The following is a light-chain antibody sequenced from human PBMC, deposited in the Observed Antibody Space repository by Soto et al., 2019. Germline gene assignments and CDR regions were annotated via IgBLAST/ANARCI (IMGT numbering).Light chain of an antibody. Sequence: QSVLTQPASVSGSPGQSITISCTGVGGDVGNYNLVSWYQQHPAKAPKLIIYEDDKRPSGVSNRFSGSKSGDTASLTISGLQSEDEAAYYCCSYLGSSTVFGGGTQLTVL. CDR2: EDD. CDR3: CSYLGSSTV. CDR1: GGDVGNYNL. J-gene: IGLJ7*01. V-gene: IGLV2-23*01.